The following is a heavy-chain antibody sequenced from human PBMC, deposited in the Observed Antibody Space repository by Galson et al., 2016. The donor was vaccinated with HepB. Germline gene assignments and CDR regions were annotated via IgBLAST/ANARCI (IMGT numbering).Heavy chain of an antibody. J-gene: IGHJ4*02. V-gene: IGHV1-3*01. CDR3: AGSSGVRGVLEY. CDR1: GYTFSNYA. CDR2: INAGNGNT. D-gene: IGHD1-1*01. Sequence: SVKVSCKASGYTFSNYAIHWVCQAPGQRLEWMGWINAGNGNTKYSQKFQDRITITRDTSASTVYMDLSSLKSEDTAVYYCAGSSGVRGVLEYWGQGTLVTVSS.